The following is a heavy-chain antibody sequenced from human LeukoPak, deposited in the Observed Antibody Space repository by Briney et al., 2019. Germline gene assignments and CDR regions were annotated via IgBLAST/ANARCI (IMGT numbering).Heavy chain of an antibody. CDR1: GGSISGFY. V-gene: IGHV4-59*01. J-gene: IGHJ6*02. CDR2: IYPSGST. CDR3: ARDTYYYGLDV. Sequence: SETLSLTCTVSGGSISGFYWSWIRQPPEKGLEWIGYIYPSGSTNYSPSLKSRVTIPVDTSENQFSLKVSSVTAADTAVYYCARDTYYYGLDVWGQGTTVTVSS.